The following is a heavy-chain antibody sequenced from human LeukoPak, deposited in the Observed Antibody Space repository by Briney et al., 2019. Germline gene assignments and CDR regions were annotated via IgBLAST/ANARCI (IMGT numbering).Heavy chain of an antibody. CDR3: ARAAGHAGSPYYYYYYGMDV. V-gene: IGHV4-34*01. D-gene: IGHD3-10*01. CDR1: GGSFSGYY. CDR2: INHSGST. J-gene: IGHJ6*04. Sequence: PSETQSLTCAVYGGSFSGYYWSWIRQPPGKGLEWIGEINHSGSTNYNPSLKSRVTISVDTSKNQFSLKLSSVTAAGTAVYYCARAAGHAGSPYYYYYYGMDVWGKGTTVTVSS.